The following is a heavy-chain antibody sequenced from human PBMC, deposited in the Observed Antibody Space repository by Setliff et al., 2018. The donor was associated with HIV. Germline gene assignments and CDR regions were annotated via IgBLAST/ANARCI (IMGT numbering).Heavy chain of an antibody. D-gene: IGHD1-1*01. Sequence: PSETLSLTCTVSGGSISSGSHYWSWIRQPAGKGLEWIGQIHTSGSTYYNPSLKSRLTISVDTSTNKFSLKLSSVTAADTAVYYCARLRGLNLEPFDYWGQGTLVTVSS. J-gene: IGHJ4*02. CDR3: ARLRGLNLEPFDY. V-gene: IGHV4-61*09. CDR1: GGSISSGSHY. CDR2: IHTSGST.